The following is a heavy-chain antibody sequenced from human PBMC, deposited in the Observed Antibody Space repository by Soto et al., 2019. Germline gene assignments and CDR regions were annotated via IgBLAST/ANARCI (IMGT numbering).Heavy chain of an antibody. CDR1: GFNFGSNS. Sequence: EVLLFGSGGGLVQPGGSLRLSCSASGFNFGSNSMAWVRQAPGKGLEYVASISDTSHRIFHADPLKGRFTISRDNSRNRLYLEMKSLRAEDTALYYCVILADGKFDLWGQGTLVIVSS. J-gene: IGHJ5*02. CDR3: VILADGKFDL. D-gene: IGHD6-19*01. CDR2: ISDTSHRI. V-gene: IGHV3-23*01.